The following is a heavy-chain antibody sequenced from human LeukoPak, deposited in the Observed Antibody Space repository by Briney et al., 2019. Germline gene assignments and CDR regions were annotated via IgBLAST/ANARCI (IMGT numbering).Heavy chain of an antibody. CDR2: INPNNDGT. V-gene: IGHV1-2*02. Sequence: ASVKVSCKASGYTFSGYYMHWVRQAPGQGLEWMGWINPNNDGTDYAQKFQGRVTMTRDTSISTAYMELSRLRSDDTAVYYCARDSHSSGWYVPDYWGQGTLVTVSS. D-gene: IGHD6-19*01. CDR3: ARDSHSSGWYVPDY. CDR1: GYTFSGYY. J-gene: IGHJ4*02.